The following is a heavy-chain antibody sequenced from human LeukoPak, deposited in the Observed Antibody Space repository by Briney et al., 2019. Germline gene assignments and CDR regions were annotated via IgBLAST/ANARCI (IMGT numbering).Heavy chain of an antibody. J-gene: IGHJ4*02. CDR2: MHYSGST. Sequence: SETLSLTCTVSGASFSSSTYYWAWIRQPPEKGLEWIGSMHYSGSTYYNPSLKSRVTMSVDTSKNQFSLKLSSVSAADTAVYYCARHAGVIAATGTRPFDYWGQGTLVTVSS. CDR1: GASFSSSTYY. V-gene: IGHV4-39*01. D-gene: IGHD6-13*01. CDR3: ARHAGVIAATGTRPFDY.